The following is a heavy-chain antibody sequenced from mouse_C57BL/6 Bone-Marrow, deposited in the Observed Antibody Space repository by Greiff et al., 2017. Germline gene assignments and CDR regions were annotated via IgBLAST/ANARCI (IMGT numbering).Heavy chain of an antibody. CDR2: IHPNSGST. CDR3: ARGRDYDRYYYAMDY. Sequence: VQLQQSGAELVKPGASVKLSCKASGYTFTSYWMHWVKQRPGQGLEWIGMIHPNSGSTNYNEKFKSKATLTVDKSSSTAYMQLSSLTSEDSAVYYCARGRDYDRYYYAMDYWGQGTSVTVSS. CDR1: GYTFTSYW. V-gene: IGHV1-64*01. D-gene: IGHD2-4*01. J-gene: IGHJ4*01.